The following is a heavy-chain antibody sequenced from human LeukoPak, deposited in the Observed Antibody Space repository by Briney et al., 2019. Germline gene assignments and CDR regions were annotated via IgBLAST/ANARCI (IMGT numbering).Heavy chain of an antibody. CDR3: ARDHAYSGQRIRYYYYMDV. V-gene: IGHV4-4*07. CDR2: IYTSGST. J-gene: IGHJ6*03. Sequence: SETLSLTCTVSGGSISSYYWSWIRQPAGKGLEWIGGIYTSGSTNYNPSLKSRVTMSVDTSKNQFSLKLSSVTAADTAVYYCARDHAYSGQRIRYYYYMDVWGKGTTVTVSS. D-gene: IGHD1-26*01. CDR1: GGSISSYY.